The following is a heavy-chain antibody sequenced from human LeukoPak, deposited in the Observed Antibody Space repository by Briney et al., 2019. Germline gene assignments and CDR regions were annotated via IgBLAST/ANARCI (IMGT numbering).Heavy chain of an antibody. CDR2: IHYTGST. D-gene: IGHD5-18*01. Sequence: SETLSLTCAVSGGSISSISSNNLAWIRQPPGKGLELIAAIHYTGSTYYNPSFMSRVTISVDTSKNQFSLKLNSLTATDTAVYYCARLPTGYPNWFDTWGQGILVTVSS. CDR3: ARLPTGYPNWFDT. V-gene: IGHV4-39*01. CDR1: GGSISSISSNN. J-gene: IGHJ5*02.